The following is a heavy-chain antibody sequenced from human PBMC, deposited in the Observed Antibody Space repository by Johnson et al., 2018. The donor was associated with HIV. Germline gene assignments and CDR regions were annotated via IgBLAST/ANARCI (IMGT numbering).Heavy chain of an antibody. D-gene: IGHD3-9*01. CDR1: GFTVSSNY. V-gene: IGHV3-66*01. Sequence: VQLVESGGGLVQPGGSLRLSCAASGFTVSSNYMSWVRQAPGKGLEWVSVIYSGGSTYSADSVQGRFTISSDNSKNTLYLQMNSLRAEDTAVYYCAKEAIDILIGHDAFDIWGQGTMVTVSS. J-gene: IGHJ3*02. CDR2: IYSGGST. CDR3: AKEAIDILIGHDAFDI.